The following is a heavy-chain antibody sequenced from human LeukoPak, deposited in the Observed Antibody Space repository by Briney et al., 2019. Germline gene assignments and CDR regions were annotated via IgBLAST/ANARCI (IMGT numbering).Heavy chain of an antibody. Sequence: ASVKISCKASGYTFTSYGISWVRQAPGQGLEWMGWISAYNGNTNYAQKLQGRVTMTTDTSTSTAYMELRSLRSDDTAVYYCARDSHPGIVVVPPNYYFDYWGQGTLVTVSS. CDR1: GYTFTSYG. J-gene: IGHJ4*02. V-gene: IGHV1-18*01. CDR2: ISAYNGNT. CDR3: ARDSHPGIVVVPPNYYFDY. D-gene: IGHD3-22*01.